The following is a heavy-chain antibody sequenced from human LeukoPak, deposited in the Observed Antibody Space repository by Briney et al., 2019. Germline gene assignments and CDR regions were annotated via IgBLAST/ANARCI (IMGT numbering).Heavy chain of an antibody. CDR3: AGANYDSSGVH. Sequence: SETLSLTCTVSGYSISSYYWSWIRQPPGKGLEWIGYIYYSGSTNYNPSLKSRVTISVDTSKNQFSLKLSSVTAADTAVYYCAGANYDSSGVHWGQGTLVTVSS. CDR2: IYYSGST. CDR1: GYSISSYY. J-gene: IGHJ4*02. D-gene: IGHD3-22*01. V-gene: IGHV4-59*01.